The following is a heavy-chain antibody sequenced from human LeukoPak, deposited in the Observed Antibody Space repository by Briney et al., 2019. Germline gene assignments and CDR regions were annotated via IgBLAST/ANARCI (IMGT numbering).Heavy chain of an antibody. J-gene: IGHJ6*03. V-gene: IGHV3-7*01. Sequence: PSETLSLTCTVSDYSIRRGYYWGWIRQPPGKGLEWVANIKQDGSEKYYVDSVKGRFTISRDNAKNSLYLQMNSLRAEDTAVYYCARVRDDGYGVNYYYYYYMDVWGKGTTVTVSS. D-gene: IGHD5-18*01. CDR3: ARVRDDGYGVNYYYYYYMDV. CDR2: IKQDGSEK. CDR1: DYSIRRGYY.